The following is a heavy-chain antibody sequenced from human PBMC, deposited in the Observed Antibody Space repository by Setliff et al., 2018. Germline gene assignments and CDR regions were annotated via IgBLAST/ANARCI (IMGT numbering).Heavy chain of an antibody. D-gene: IGHD1-1*01. Sequence: PGGSLRLSCAASGFMFGSYAMHWVRQAPGRGPEWLAVISYDASNKYYADSVKGRFTISRDNSKNTLYLQMNSLRAEDTAVYYCAREGPANWNDNAFDIWGQGTMVTVSS. V-gene: IGHV3-30*04. CDR1: GFMFGSYA. CDR3: AREGPANWNDNAFDI. CDR2: ISYDASNK. J-gene: IGHJ3*02.